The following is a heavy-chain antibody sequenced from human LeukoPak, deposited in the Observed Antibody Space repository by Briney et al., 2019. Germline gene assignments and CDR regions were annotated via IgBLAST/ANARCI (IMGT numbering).Heavy chain of an antibody. J-gene: IGHJ4*02. Sequence: TGGSLRLSCAASGFTFSNYSINWVRQAPGKGLEWVANMKQDGSEKYYVDSVKGRFSISRDNAKNSLYLQMNSLRAEDTAVYFCARCGFYYPYWGQGTLVTVSS. CDR3: ARCGFYYPY. V-gene: IGHV3-7*04. CDR1: GFTFSNYS. D-gene: IGHD2-8*01. CDR2: MKQDGSEK.